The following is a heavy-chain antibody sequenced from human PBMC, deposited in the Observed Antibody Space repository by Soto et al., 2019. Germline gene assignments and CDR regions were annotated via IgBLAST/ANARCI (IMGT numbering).Heavy chain of an antibody. CDR2: ISGSGGST. D-gene: IGHD2-15*01. CDR1: GFTFSSYA. Sequence: WGSLRLSCAASGFTFSSYAMSWVRQAPGKGLEWVSAISGSGGSTYYADSVKGRFTISRDNSKNTLYLQMNSLRAEDTAVYYCAKVAGYCSGGSCGEYDYFDYWGQGTLVTVSS. J-gene: IGHJ4*02. CDR3: AKVAGYCSGGSCGEYDYFDY. V-gene: IGHV3-23*01.